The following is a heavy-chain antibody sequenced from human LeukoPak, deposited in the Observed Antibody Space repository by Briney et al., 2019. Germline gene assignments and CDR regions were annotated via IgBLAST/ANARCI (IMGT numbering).Heavy chain of an antibody. J-gene: IGHJ3*02. Sequence: SGGSLRLSCAASGFTVSSNYMSWVRQAPGKGLEWVSAISGTGGSTYFADSVKGRCTISRDNSKNTLYLQMDSLRAEDTAVYYCTKNRGVAVVYDAFDIWGQGTMVTVS. V-gene: IGHV3-23*01. D-gene: IGHD2-8*02. CDR1: GFTVSSNY. CDR2: ISGTGGST. CDR3: TKNRGVAVVYDAFDI.